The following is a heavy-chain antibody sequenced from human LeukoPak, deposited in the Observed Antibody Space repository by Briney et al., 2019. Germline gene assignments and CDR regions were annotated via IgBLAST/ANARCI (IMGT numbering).Heavy chain of an antibody. Sequence: ASVKVSCKASGYTFSGYYIHWVRQGPGQGLEWMGWINPNSGVTDYAQKFQGRVTVTRDTSISTAYMELSRLRSDDTAVYYCARGDDLKDYYYYMDVWGKGTTVTVSS. J-gene: IGHJ6*03. CDR3: ARGDDLKDYYYYMDV. D-gene: IGHD3-3*01. CDR2: INPNSGVT. V-gene: IGHV1-2*02. CDR1: GYTFSGYY.